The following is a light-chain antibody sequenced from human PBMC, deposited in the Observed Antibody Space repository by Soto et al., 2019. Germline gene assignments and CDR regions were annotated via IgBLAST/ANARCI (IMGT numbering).Light chain of an antibody. J-gene: IGKJ1*01. CDR2: DAS. CDR1: QSISSW. Sequence: IQMTQSPSSLSASVGDRVTITCRASQSISSWLAWYQQKPGKAPKLLIYDASSLESGVPSRFSGSGSGTEFTLTISSLQPDDFATYYCQQYNSSSVTFGQGTKVDIK. V-gene: IGKV1-5*01. CDR3: QQYNSSSVT.